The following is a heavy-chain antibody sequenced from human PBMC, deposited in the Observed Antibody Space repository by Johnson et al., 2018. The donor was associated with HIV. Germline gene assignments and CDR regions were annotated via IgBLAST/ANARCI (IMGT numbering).Heavy chain of an antibody. J-gene: IGHJ3*02. D-gene: IGHD6-13*01. Sequence: QVQLVESGGGLVQPGGSLRLSCAASGFTFSSYAMHWVRQAPGKGLEWVAVISYDGSNKYYADSVKGRFTISRDNSKNTLYLQMNSLRAEDTAVYYCAGGEQLVHLGAFDIWGQGTMVTVSS. CDR1: GFTFSSYA. CDR3: AGGEQLVHLGAFDI. V-gene: IGHV3-30-3*01. CDR2: ISYDGSNK.